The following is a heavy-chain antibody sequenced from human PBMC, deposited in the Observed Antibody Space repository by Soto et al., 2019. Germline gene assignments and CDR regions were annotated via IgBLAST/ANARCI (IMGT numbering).Heavy chain of an antibody. CDR1: GYEFSSYG. V-gene: IGHV1-18*01. Sequence: ASVKVSCKAYGYEFSSYGISWVRQAPGQGLEWLGWISPYDDDTKYAQNLQGRVRMTTDTSTRTVYMDLRSLRSDDTAIYYCARGGYYDSSGSRNYHYYGMDVWGQGTTVTVS. CDR2: ISPYDDDT. D-gene: IGHD3-22*01. J-gene: IGHJ6*02. CDR3: ARGGYYDSSGSRNYHYYGMDV.